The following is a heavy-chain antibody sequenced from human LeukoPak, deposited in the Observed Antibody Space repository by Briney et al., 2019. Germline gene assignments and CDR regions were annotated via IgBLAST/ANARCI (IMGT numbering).Heavy chain of an antibody. CDR2: IYYSGST. J-gene: IGHJ6*03. V-gene: IGHV4-59*08. CDR3: ARHPDYYMDV. CDR1: GGSISSYY. Sequence: SEALSLTCTVPGGSISSYYWSWIRQPPGKGLEWIGYIYYSGSTNYNPSLKSRVTISVDTSKNQFSLKLSSVTAADTAVYYCARHPDYYMDVWGKGTTVTVSS.